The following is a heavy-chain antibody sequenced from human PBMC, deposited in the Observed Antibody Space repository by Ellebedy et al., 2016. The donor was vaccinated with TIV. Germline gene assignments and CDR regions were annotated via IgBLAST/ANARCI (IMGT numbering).Heavy chain of an antibody. V-gene: IGHV4-39*01. CDR1: GDSISSSGYY. J-gene: IGHJ5*02. CDR2: LYYGGRI. D-gene: IGHD2-2*01. Sequence: SETLSLTXTVSGDSISSSGYYWGWIRQPPGKGLEWLGSLYYGGRIYYNPSLKSRVTISVETSTNQFSLRLNSVTAADTAIYYCARLHCSSTDPRLNWFDPWGQGTLVTVSS. CDR3: ARLHCSSTDPRLNWFDP.